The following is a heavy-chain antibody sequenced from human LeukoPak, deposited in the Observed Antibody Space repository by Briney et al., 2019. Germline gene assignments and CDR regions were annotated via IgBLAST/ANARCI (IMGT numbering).Heavy chain of an antibody. Sequence: GASVKVSCKPSGYTFTGYYIHWVRQAPGQGLEWMGWINPNSGGTNYAQKFQGRVTMTRDTSISTAYMELSRLTSDDTAVYYCARDAIVRDYSNSDYWGQGTVVTVSS. V-gene: IGHV1-2*02. CDR3: ARDAIVRDYSNSDY. D-gene: IGHD4-11*01. CDR2: INPNSGGT. CDR1: GYTFTGYY. J-gene: IGHJ4*02.